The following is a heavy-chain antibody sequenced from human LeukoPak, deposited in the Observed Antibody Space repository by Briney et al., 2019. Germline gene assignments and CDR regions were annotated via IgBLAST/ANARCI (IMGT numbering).Heavy chain of an antibody. CDR1: AGSISSYY. Sequence: SETLSLTCTVSAGSISSYYWSWIRQPPGKGLEWIGYIYYSGSTNYNPSLNSRVTISVDTSKDQFSLQLSSVTAADTAVYYCAREVRDYYDSSGNPYDAFDIWGQGTMVTVSS. J-gene: IGHJ3*02. CDR2: IYYSGST. V-gene: IGHV4-59*01. D-gene: IGHD3-22*01. CDR3: AREVRDYYDSSGNPYDAFDI.